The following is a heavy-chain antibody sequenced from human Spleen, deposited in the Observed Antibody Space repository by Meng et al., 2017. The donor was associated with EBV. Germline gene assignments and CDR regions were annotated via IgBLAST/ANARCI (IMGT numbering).Heavy chain of an antibody. J-gene: IGHJ4*02. CDR1: GFTRGSYS. D-gene: IGHD5-12*01. CDR2: ISSSSRFK. Sequence: EVXLVVSGGXVVDPGGXLRLSSSASGFTRGSYSMNTVRQAAGEGLEWVSTISSSSRFKHYADSVRGRFTISRDNDENSLYLQMNSLTAEDTAVYYWARAFGGYTYYFDYWGQGTLVTVSA. CDR3: ARAFGGYTYYFDY. V-gene: IGHV3-21*01.